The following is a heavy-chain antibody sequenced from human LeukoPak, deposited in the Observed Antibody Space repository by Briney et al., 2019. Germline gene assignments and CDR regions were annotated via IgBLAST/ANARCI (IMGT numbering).Heavy chain of an antibody. CDR1: GGSISSYY. CDR3: ARQAARYYFDY. V-gene: IGHV4-59*08. Sequence: SETLSLTCTVSGGSISSYYWSWVRQPPGKGLEWIGEIYHSWSTNYNPSLKSRVTISVDNSKNQFSLKLSSVTAADTAVYYCARQAARYYFDYWGQGTLVTVSS. D-gene: IGHD6-6*01. J-gene: IGHJ4*02. CDR2: IYHSWST.